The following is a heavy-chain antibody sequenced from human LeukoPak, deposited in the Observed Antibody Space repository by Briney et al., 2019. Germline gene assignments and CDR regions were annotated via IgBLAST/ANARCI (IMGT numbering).Heavy chain of an antibody. D-gene: IGHD3-22*01. V-gene: IGHV1-69*05. Sequence: GSSVKVSCKASGGTFSSYAISWVRQAPGQGLEWMGGIIPIFGTANYAQKSQGRVTITTDESTSTAYMELSSLRSEDTAVYYCARAGRRISYYYDSSGYWAHAFDIWGQGTMVTVSS. J-gene: IGHJ3*02. CDR3: ARAGRRISYYYDSSGYWAHAFDI. CDR1: GGTFSSYA. CDR2: IIPIFGTA.